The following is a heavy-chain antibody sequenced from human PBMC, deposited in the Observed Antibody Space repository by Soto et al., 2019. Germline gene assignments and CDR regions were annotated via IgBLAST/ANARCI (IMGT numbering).Heavy chain of an antibody. Sequence: SETLSLTCTVSGGSISSYYWSWIRQPPGKGLEWIGYIYYSGSTNYNPSLKSRVTISVDTSKNQFSLKLSSVTAADTAVYYCARHSDLGIVGSHYFDYWGQGTLVTVSS. CDR2: IYYSGST. V-gene: IGHV4-59*08. CDR3: ARHSDLGIVGSHYFDY. D-gene: IGHD1-26*01. J-gene: IGHJ4*02. CDR1: GGSISSYY.